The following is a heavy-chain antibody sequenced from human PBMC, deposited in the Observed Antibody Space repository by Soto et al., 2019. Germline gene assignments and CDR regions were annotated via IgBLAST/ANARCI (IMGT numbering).Heavy chain of an antibody. J-gene: IGHJ4*01. Sequence: EVQVLDSGGGLVQPGGSLRLSCAASGFTFSTYPMSWVRQAPGKGLGWVSLISGSGGNTDYADSVKGRFTMSRDNSKNTVYLQMNRLRAEDTAVYDGAKVPLKESGSYFNYWGHVTLVTVSS. CDR3: AKVPLKESGSYFNY. CDR2: ISGSGGNT. V-gene: IGHV3-23*01. D-gene: IGHD2-15*01. CDR1: GFTFSTYP.